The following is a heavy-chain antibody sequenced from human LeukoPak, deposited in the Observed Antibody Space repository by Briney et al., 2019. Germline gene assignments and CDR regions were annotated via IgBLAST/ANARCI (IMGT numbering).Heavy chain of an antibody. CDR3: ARVSLVVPGAHSSAFDI. CDR1: GYTFTSDY. D-gene: IGHD2-2*01. J-gene: IGHJ3*02. Sequence: ASVKVSCKASGYTFTSDYMHWVRQAPGQGLEWLGLINPNGGRTAYAQNFQGRVTMTRDTSTTTLYLELSSLRSDDTAVYYCARVSLVVPGAHSSAFDIWGQGTMVTVSS. V-gene: IGHV1-46*01. CDR2: INPNGGRT.